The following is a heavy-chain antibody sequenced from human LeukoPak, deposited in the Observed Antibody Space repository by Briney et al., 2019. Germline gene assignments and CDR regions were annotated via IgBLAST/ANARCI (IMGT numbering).Heavy chain of an antibody. CDR2: ITGSGDNT. CDR3: AKMQGYFDL. V-gene: IGHV3-23*01. CDR1: GFTFSDFA. J-gene: IGHJ2*01. Sequence: GGSLRLSCAASGFTFSDFAMHWVRQAPAKGLEWVSAITGSGDNTYYADSVKGRFTISRNNSKNTLYLQMNSLSAEDTAVYYCAKMQGYFDLWGRGTLVTVSS.